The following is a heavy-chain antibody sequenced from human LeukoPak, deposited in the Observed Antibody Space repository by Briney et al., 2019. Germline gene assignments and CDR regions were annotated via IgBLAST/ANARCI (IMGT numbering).Heavy chain of an antibody. CDR3: AKEPAAAGIPDY. Sequence: PGGSPRLSCAASGFTVSSNYMSWVRQAPGKGLEWVSAISGSGGSTYYADSVKGRFTTSRDNSKNTLYLQMNSLRAEDTAVYYCAKEPAAAGIPDYWGQGTLVTVSS. CDR1: GFTVSSNY. J-gene: IGHJ4*02. D-gene: IGHD6-13*01. CDR2: ISGSGGST. V-gene: IGHV3-23*01.